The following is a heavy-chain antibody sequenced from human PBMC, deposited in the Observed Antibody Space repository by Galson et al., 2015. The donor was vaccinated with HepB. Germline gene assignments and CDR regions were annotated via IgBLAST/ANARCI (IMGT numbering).Heavy chain of an antibody. J-gene: IGHJ4*02. CDR2: IKSKVDDGTT. CDR1: GFTFSRAC. D-gene: IGHD1-26*01. V-gene: IGHV3-15*01. CDR3: SPDGTVPGESYRN. Sequence: SLRLSCAASGFTFSRACMSWVRQAPGKGLEWVARIKSKVDDGTTDYAVPVRGRFTISRDDSKNTLYLQMDSLKTEDTAVYFCSPDGTVPGESYRNWGQRTLVTVSS.